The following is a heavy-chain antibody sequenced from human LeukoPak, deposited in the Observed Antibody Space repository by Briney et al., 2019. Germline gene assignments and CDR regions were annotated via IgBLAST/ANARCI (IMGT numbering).Heavy chain of an antibody. J-gene: IGHJ3*01. D-gene: IGHD3-16*01. CDR2: INPYSGDP. CDR3: ARDTRLVF. Sequence: ASVKVSCKTSGYSFTAYYIHWVRQAPGQGLEWMGSINPYSGDPIYAQRFQGRVTFTRDTSISTAYMQLTRLRSDDTAVYYCARDTRLVFWGQGTLVAVSS. V-gene: IGHV1-2*02. CDR1: GYSFTAYY.